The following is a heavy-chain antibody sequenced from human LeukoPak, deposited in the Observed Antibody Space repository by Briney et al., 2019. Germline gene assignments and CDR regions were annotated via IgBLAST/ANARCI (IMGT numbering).Heavy chain of an antibody. V-gene: IGHV3-23*01. CDR1: GFTFSSYA. CDR2: IGASGSGT. CDR3: AKVLSSSWYKAFDI. D-gene: IGHD6-13*01. Sequence: GGSLRLSCAASGFTFSSYAMNWVRQAPGKGLEWVSVIGASGSGTYYADSVKGRFTISRDSSKNTLFLQMNSLRAEDTATYFCAKVLSSSWYKAFDIWGQGTMVTVSS. J-gene: IGHJ3*02.